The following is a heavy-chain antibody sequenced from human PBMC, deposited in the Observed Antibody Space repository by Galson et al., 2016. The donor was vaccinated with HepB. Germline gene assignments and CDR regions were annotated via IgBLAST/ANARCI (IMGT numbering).Heavy chain of an antibody. J-gene: IGHJ5*02. CDR3: ARDRFAGHGTPQGVFDP. CDR1: GFNFNYYL. CDR2: ISGTGSST. V-gene: IGHV3-23*01. Sequence: SLRLSCATSGFNFNYYLMAWVRRAPGRGLEWVSVISGTGSSTYYPDSVKGRFTVSRDNSKSTLYLQMNSLRVDDTATYFCARDRFAGHGTPQGVFDPWGHGTLVTVSS. D-gene: IGHD3-10*01.